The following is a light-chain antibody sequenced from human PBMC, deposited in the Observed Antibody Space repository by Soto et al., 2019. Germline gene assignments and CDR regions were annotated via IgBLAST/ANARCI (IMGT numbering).Light chain of an antibody. V-gene: IGKV3-20*01. CDR3: QQYGSSGYT. J-gene: IGKJ2*01. CDR1: QSVSSTY. Sequence: EIVLTQSPGTLSLSPGERATLSCRASQSVSSTYLAWYQQKRDQAPRLLIYGASSRATGIPDRFSGSGSGTDFTLTISRLEPEDFAVYYCQQYGSSGYTFGQGTKLEIK. CDR2: GAS.